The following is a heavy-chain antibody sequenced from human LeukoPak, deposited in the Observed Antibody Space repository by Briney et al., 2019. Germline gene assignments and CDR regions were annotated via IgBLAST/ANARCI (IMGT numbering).Heavy chain of an antibody. J-gene: IGHJ5*02. CDR2: ISHSGST. CDR3: ARGPKARGSGSYIPKANWFDP. CDR1: GYSISSGYY. D-gene: IGHD3-10*01. V-gene: IGHV4-38-2*02. Sequence: TSETLSLTCTVSGYSISSGYYWGWIRQPPGKGLEWIGSISHSGSTYYNPSLKSRVTISVDTSKNQFSLKLSSVTAADTAVYYCARGPKARGSGSYIPKANWFDPWGQGTLVTVSS.